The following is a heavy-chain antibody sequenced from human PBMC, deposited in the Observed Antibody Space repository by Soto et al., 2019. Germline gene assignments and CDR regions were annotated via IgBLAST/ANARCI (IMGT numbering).Heavy chain of an antibody. CDR1: GFTFDDYA. J-gene: IGHJ6*02. CDR2: ISWKSGRI. Sequence: EVQLVESGGGLVQPGRSLRLSCAASGFTFDDYAIHWVRQAPGKGLEWVSGISWKSGRIGYADSVKGRFTISRDNAKNSLYLQMNSLRAEDTALYYCAKDAKYSSGWYGSYYYYGMDVWGQGTTVTVSS. D-gene: IGHD6-19*01. CDR3: AKDAKYSSGWYGSYYYYGMDV. V-gene: IGHV3-9*01.